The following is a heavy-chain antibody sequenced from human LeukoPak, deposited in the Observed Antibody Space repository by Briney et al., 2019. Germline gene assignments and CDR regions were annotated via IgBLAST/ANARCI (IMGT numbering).Heavy chain of an antibody. V-gene: IGHV4-59*08. J-gene: IGHJ4*02. CDR2: YYYGGST. Sequence: SETLSLTCAVSGGSVNSHFCSWVRHSPGKELEWIGYYYYGGSTLYNPSLSSRVTISVDASKNHFSLRLNSVTAADTAVYYCAARIVGATSFDYWGQGTLVTVSS. CDR1: GGSVNSHF. CDR3: AARIVGATSFDY. D-gene: IGHD1-26*01.